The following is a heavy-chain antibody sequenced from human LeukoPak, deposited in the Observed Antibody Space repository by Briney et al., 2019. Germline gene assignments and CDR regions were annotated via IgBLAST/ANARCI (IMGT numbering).Heavy chain of an antibody. V-gene: IGHV3-30*18. CDR2: ISYDGSNK. J-gene: IGHJ6*02. CDR1: GFTFSSYG. CDR3: AKDSSSGCPTCYYYGMDV. D-gene: IGHD6-19*01. Sequence: GRSLRLSCAASGFTFSSYGMHWVRQAPGKGLEWVAVISYDGSNKYYADSVKGRFTISRDNSKNTLYLQMNSLRAEDTAVYYRAKDSSSGCPTCYYYGMDVWGQGTTVTVSS.